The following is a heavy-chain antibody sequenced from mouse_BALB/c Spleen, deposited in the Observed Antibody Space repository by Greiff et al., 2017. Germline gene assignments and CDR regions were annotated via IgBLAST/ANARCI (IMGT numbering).Heavy chain of an antibody. V-gene: IGHV5-6-5*01. Sequence: EVQLVESGGGLVKPGGSLKLSCAASGFTFSSYAMSWVRQTPEKRLEWVASISSGGSTYYPDSVKGRFTISRDNARNILYLQMSSLRSEDTAMYYCARVYDGYYAAFAYWGQGTLVTVSA. CDR3: ARVYDGYYAAFAY. CDR1: GFTFSSYA. D-gene: IGHD2-3*01. CDR2: ISSGGST. J-gene: IGHJ3*01.